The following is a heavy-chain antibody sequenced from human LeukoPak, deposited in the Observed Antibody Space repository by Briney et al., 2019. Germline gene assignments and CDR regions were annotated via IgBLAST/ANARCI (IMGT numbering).Heavy chain of an antibody. D-gene: IGHD5-18*01. V-gene: IGHV3-11*06. CDR3: ATDSGSSYGSSNY. CDR1: GFTFSDSY. Sequence: GGSLRLSCAASGFTFSDSYMSWIRQAPGKGLEWVSYITSSSDYTNYVDSVKGRFTISRDNAKNSLYLQMNSLRAEDRAVYYCATDSGSSYGSSNYWGQGTLVTVSS. J-gene: IGHJ4*02. CDR2: ITSSSDYT.